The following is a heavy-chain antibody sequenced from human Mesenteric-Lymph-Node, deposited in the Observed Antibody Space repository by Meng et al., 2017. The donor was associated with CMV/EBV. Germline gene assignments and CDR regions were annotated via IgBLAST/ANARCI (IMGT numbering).Heavy chain of an antibody. D-gene: IGHD3-22*01. V-gene: IGHV3-23*01. Sequence: FSSYAMSWVRQTPGKGLEWVSTLSGGGGDTYYTDSVKGRFTISRDNSANTLYLQMNGLRAEDTAVYHCARAYDSRDWEPLGYWGQGALVTVSS. CDR1: FSSYA. CDR2: LSGGGGDT. J-gene: IGHJ4*02. CDR3: ARAYDSRDWEPLGY.